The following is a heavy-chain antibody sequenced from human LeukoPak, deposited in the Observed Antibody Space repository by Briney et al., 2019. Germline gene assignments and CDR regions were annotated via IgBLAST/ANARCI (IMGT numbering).Heavy chain of an antibody. D-gene: IGHD2-15*01. J-gene: IGHJ6*02. CDR3: ATEYGPLGYCSGGSCYLNYGMDV. CDR1: GYTFTSYG. Sequence: ASVKVSCKASGYTFTSYGISWVRQAPGQGLEWMGWISAYNGNTNYAQKLQGRVTMTEDTSTDTAYMELSSLRSEDTAVYYCATEYGPLGYCSGGSCYLNYGMDVWGQGTTVTVSS. CDR2: ISAYNGNT. V-gene: IGHV1-18*01.